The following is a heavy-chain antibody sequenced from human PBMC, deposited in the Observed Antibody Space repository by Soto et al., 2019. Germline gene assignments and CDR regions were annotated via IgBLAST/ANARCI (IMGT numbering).Heavy chain of an antibody. Sequence: EVQLVESGGGLVQPGRSLRLSCAASGFTFDDYAMYWVRQAPGKGLEWVSGISWNSGSIGYADSVKGRFTISRDNAKNSLYLQMNSLRAEDTALYYCAKDGAVLRYFDWDSYYYYMDVWGKGTTVTVSS. D-gene: IGHD3-9*01. J-gene: IGHJ6*03. V-gene: IGHV3-9*01. CDR1: GFTFDDYA. CDR2: ISWNSGSI. CDR3: AKDGAVLRYFDWDSYYYYMDV.